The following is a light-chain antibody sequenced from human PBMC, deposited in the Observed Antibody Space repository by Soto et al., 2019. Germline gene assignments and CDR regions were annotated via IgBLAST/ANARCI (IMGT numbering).Light chain of an antibody. J-gene: IGKJ4*01. CDR1: QSISTW. Sequence: DIQMTQSPSSLSASVGDRVTITCRASQSISTWLAWYQQKPGKAPKLLIYKASSLDSGVPSRFSGRRSGTQFTLTIDGLQPDDFATYFCQQYDNYKPLTFGGGTKVDIK. CDR3: QQYDNYKPLT. CDR2: KAS. V-gene: IGKV1-5*03.